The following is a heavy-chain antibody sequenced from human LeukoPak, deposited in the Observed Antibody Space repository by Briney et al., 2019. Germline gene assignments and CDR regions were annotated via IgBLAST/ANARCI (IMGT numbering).Heavy chain of an antibody. CDR1: GFTFSSYS. V-gene: IGHV3-48*01. CDR2: ISSSSSTI. CDR3: ARTYSLRFLEWLPIYFDY. J-gene: IGHJ4*02. D-gene: IGHD3-3*01. Sequence: GGSLRLSCAASGFTFSSYSMNWVRQAPGKGLEWVSYISSSSSTIYYADSVKGRFTISRDNAKNSLYLQINSLRAEDTAVYYCARTYSLRFLEWLPIYFDYWGQGTLVTVSS.